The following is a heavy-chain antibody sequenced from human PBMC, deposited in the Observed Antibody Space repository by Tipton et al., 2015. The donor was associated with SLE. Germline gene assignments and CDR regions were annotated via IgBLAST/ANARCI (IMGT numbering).Heavy chain of an antibody. Sequence: GSLRLSCSASGFTFSNYWMTWVRQAPGKGLEWVANINNEGSEQYYVDSVKGRFTISRDNSENMLYLQMNSLRAEDTGVYFCATGSKTSYYDSGGPDYWGQGTLVTVSS. CDR1: GFTFSNYW. J-gene: IGHJ4*02. V-gene: IGHV3-7*01. CDR2: INNEGSEQ. CDR3: ATGSKTSYYDSGGPDY. D-gene: IGHD3-22*01.